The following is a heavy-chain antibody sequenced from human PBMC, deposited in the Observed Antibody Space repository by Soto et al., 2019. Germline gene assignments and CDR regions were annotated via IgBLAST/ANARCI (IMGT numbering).Heavy chain of an antibody. CDR1: GDTSTSYY. Sequence: PSETLSLTCTVSGDTSTSYYWGWIRQAPGKGLEWIGHIHNSGTSTHNPSLNGRVTISIDMSKKQFSLKLTSLTSADTAVYYCERDFYDSVGYTWFDSWSQGTRVTVSS. V-gene: IGHV4-59*01. D-gene: IGHD3-22*01. J-gene: IGHJ5*01. CDR3: ERDFYDSVGYTWFDS. CDR2: IHNSGTS.